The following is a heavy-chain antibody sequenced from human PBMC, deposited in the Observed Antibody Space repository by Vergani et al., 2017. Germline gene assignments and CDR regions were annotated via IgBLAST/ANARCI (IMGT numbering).Heavy chain of an antibody. D-gene: IGHD2-15*01. V-gene: IGHV3-48*01. Sequence: EVQLVESGGGLVQPGGSLRLSCAASGFTFSSYSMNWVRQAPGKGLEWVSYISSSSSTIYYADSVKGRFTISRDNAKNSLYLQMNSLRAEDTAVYYCAKYSRAIDAFDIWGQGTMVTVSS. CDR2: ISSSSSTI. CDR1: GFTFSSYS. J-gene: IGHJ3*02. CDR3: AKYSRAIDAFDI.